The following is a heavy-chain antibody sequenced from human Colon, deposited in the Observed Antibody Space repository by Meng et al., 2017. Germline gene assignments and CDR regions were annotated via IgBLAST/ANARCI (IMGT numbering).Heavy chain of an antibody. D-gene: IGHD5-12*01. CDR1: GFTFSNYG. J-gene: IGHJ4*02. Sequence: GESLKISCAASGFTFSNYGMHWVRRAPGKGLEWLAIIWFHGNDQKYADSVKGRFTVSRDNSKNTLYLQLNSLRADDTAVYFCVRDADVSGYYSHADYWGQGTLVTVSS. CDR3: VRDADVSGYYSHADY. V-gene: IGHV3-33*01. CDR2: IWFHGNDQ.